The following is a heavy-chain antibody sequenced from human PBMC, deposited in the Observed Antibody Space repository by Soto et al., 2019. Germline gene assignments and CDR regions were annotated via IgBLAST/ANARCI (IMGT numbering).Heavy chain of an antibody. D-gene: IGHD2-2*01. CDR3: ARDDGIVVVPAARNSADAFDI. V-gene: IGHV1-18*04. Sequence: ASVKVSGKASGYTFTSYGISWVRQAPGQGLEWMGWISAYNGNTNYAQKLQGRVTMTTDTSTSTAYMELRSLRSDDTAVYYCARDDGIVVVPAARNSADAFDIWGQGTMVTVSS. CDR2: ISAYNGNT. J-gene: IGHJ3*02. CDR1: GYTFTSYG.